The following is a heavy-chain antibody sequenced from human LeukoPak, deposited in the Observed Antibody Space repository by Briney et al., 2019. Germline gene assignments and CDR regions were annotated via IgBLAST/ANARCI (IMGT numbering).Heavy chain of an antibody. CDR3: AKXXXXYGDSKIDY. J-gene: IGHJ4*02. Sequence: GGSLRLSCAASGFTFSSYAMSWVRQAPGKGLEWVSAISGSGGSTYYADSVKGRFTISRDNSKNTVYLQMNSLRAEDTAVYYCAKXXXXYGDSKIDYWGQGTLAT. D-gene: IGHD4-17*01. V-gene: IGHV3-23*01. CDR2: ISGSGGST. CDR1: GFTFSSYA.